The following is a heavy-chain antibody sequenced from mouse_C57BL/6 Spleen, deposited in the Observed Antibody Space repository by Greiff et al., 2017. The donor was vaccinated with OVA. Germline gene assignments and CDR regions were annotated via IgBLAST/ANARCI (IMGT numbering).Heavy chain of an antibody. CDR1: GFTFSDYG. V-gene: IGHV5-17*01. J-gene: IGHJ4*01. D-gene: IGHD2-2*01. CDR2: ISSGSSTI. Sequence: EVHLVESGGGLVKPGGSLKLSCAASGFTFSDYGMHWVRQAPEKGLEWVAYISSGSSTIYYADTVKGRFTISRDNAKNTLFLQMTSLRSEDTAVYYYARLRMGLRYAMDYWGQGTSVTVSS. CDR3: ARLRMGLRYAMDY.